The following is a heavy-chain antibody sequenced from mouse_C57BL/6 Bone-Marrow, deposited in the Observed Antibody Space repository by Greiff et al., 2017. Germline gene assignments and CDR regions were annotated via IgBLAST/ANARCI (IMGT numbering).Heavy chain of an antibody. D-gene: IGHD2-4*01. CDR3: ARRRDYDFYSSDY. CDR1: GYSITSDY. J-gene: IGHJ4*01. V-gene: IGHV3-8*01. CDR2: ISSSGSP. Sequence: VKLQESGPGLAKPSQTLSLTCSVTGYSITSDYWNWIRKFPGNKLEYMGYISSSGSPYYNHSLTSRISITRDTSKNQSSPQLNSVTTEDTATYYCARRRDYDFYSSDYWGQGTSVTVSS.